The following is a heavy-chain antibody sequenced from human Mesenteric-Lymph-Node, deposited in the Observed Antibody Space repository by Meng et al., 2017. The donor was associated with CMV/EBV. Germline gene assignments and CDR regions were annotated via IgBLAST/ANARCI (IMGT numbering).Heavy chain of an antibody. CDR1: GFTFSSYS. J-gene: IGHJ4*02. D-gene: IGHD4-23*01. CDR2: ISSSSSYK. V-gene: IGHV3-21*01. Sequence: ESLKISCAASGFTFSSYSMNWVRQAPGKGLEWVSSISSSSSYKHYADSVKGRFTISRDNAKNSLYLQMNSLRAEDTAVYYCATGGARGTLFDYWDQGSLVTVSS. CDR3: ATGGARGTLFDY.